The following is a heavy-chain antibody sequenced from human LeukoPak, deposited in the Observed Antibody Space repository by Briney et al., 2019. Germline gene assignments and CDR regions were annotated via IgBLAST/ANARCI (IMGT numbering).Heavy chain of an antibody. Sequence: SETLSLTCAVYGGSFSGYYWSWIRQPPGKGLEWIGEINHSGSTNYNPSLKSRVTISVDTSKNQFSLKLSSVTAADTAVYYCARGPYYYGSGSYYAPTYYYYYGMDVWGQGTTVTVSS. CDR3: ARGPYYYGSGSYYAPTYYYYYGMDV. CDR1: GGSFSGYY. CDR2: INHSGST. D-gene: IGHD3-10*01. J-gene: IGHJ6*02. V-gene: IGHV4-34*01.